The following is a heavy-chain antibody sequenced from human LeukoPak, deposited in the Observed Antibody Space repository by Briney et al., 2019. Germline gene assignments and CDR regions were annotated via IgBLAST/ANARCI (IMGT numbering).Heavy chain of an antibody. V-gene: IGHV1-2*02. CDR2: INPDSGDT. Sequence: GASVKVSCKASGYTFTGYYIHWVRQAPGQGLEWMGWINPDSGDTHYTQRFQGRVSMTRDTSISTAYMELSRLKSDDTAIYYCARETSGGYSYYFDFWGQGTLVTVSS. J-gene: IGHJ4*02. CDR3: ARETSGGYSYYFDF. CDR1: GYTFTGYY. D-gene: IGHD5-18*01.